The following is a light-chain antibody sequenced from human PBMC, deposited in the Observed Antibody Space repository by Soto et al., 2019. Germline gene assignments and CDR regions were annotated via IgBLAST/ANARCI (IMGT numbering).Light chain of an antibody. J-gene: IGLJ1*01. V-gene: IGLV2-14*01. CDR1: SSDVGDYNY. CDR2: DVS. Sequence: QSALTQPASVSGSPGQSITISCTGTSSDVGDYNYVSWYQQHPGKAPKLMIYDVSNRPSGVSNRFSGSKSGNTASLTISGLQAEDEADYYCSSYTSSSTYVFATGPSSPS. CDR3: SSYTSSSTYV.